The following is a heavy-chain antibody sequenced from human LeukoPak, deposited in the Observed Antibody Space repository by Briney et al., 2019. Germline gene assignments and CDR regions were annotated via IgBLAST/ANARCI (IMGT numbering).Heavy chain of an antibody. CDR2: IRSKANSYAT. CDR3: AGGWAHLD. Sequence: GGSLRLSCAASGFTFSGSAMHWVRQASGKGLEWVGRIRSKANSYATAYAASVKGRFTISRDDSKNTAYLQMNSLKTEDTAVYYCAGGWAHLDWGQGTLVTVSS. CDR1: GFTFSGSA. V-gene: IGHV3-73*01. J-gene: IGHJ4*02. D-gene: IGHD6-19*01.